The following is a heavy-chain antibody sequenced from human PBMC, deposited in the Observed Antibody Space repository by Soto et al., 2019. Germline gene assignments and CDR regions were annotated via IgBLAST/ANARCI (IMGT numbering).Heavy chain of an antibody. CDR3: ARMREYTYGLIDY. V-gene: IGHV1-69*02. CDR2: VIPMLGKA. Sequence: QVQLVQSGAEVKKPGSSVKVSCKASGGTLSAHTINWVRQAPGQGLEWMGRVIPMLGKANYAQKLQGRVTITADKSTSTDYMELRSLRSDDTAVYYCARMREYTYGLIDYWGQGTLVTVSS. D-gene: IGHD5-18*01. J-gene: IGHJ4*02. CDR1: GGTLSAHT.